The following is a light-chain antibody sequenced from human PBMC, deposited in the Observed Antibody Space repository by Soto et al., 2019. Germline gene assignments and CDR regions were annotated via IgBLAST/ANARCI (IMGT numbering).Light chain of an antibody. Sequence: QSVLTQPASVSGSPGQAITISCTGTSSDVGGYTYVSWYQQHPGKAPKFIIYDVSNRPSGVSNRFSGSKSGNTASQTISGLQAEDEADYYCSSYTTSNTRQIVFGTGTKVTVL. CDR3: SSYTTSNTRQIV. CDR2: DVS. V-gene: IGLV2-14*01. CDR1: SSDVGGYTY. J-gene: IGLJ1*01.